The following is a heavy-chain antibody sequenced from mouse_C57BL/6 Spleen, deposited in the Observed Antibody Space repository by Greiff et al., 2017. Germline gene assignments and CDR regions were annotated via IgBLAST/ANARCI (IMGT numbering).Heavy chain of an antibody. CDR1: GYTFTSYT. CDR3: ARTLYYGSSLDAMDY. V-gene: IGHV1-4*01. J-gene: IGHJ4*01. Sequence: QVQLKQSGAELARPGASVKMSCKASGYTFTSYTMHWVKQRPGQGLEWIGYINPSSGYTKYNQKFKDKATLTADKSSSTAYMQLSSLTSEDSAVYYCARTLYYGSSLDAMDYWGQGTSVTVSS. CDR2: INPSSGYT. D-gene: IGHD1-1*01.